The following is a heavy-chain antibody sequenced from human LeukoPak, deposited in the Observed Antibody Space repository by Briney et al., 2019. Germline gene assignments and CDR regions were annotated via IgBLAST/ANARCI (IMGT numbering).Heavy chain of an antibody. CDR3: ARTPTRSVDY. J-gene: IGHJ4*02. CDR1: GYTFTIYG. D-gene: IGHD4-17*01. Sequence: GAAVTVFFTASGYTFTIYGISWVRQAPGQGLEWMGWISAYNGNTNYAQKLQGRVTMTTDISTSTAYMELRSLRSDDTAVYYCARTPTRSVDYWGQGTLVTVSS. V-gene: IGHV1-18*01. CDR2: ISAYNGNT.